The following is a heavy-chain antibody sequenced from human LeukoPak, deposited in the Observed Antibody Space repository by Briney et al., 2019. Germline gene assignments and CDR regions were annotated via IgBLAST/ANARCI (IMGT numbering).Heavy chain of an antibody. Sequence: GGSLRLSCTASGFTLSSYEMSWIRQAPGKGLEWVSSIDYSGGSTYYADSVKGRFTISRDNSKNTLYLQMNSLRAEDTAVYYCAKDPQGHNDYWGQGTLVTVSS. CDR2: IDYSGGST. V-gene: IGHV3-23*01. J-gene: IGHJ4*02. CDR3: AKDPQGHNDY. CDR1: GFTLSSYE.